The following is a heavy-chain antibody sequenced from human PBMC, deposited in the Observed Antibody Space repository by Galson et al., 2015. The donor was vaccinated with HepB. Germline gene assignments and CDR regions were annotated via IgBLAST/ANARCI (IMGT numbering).Heavy chain of an antibody. CDR1: RFTFSRYW. D-gene: IGHD4-17*01. V-gene: IGHV3-74*01. Sequence: SLRLSCAASRFTFSRYWMHWVRQAPGKGLVWVSRINSDGGTTSYADSVKGRFTISRDNAKNTLYLQMNSPRAEDTAVYYCARAIPYGDYYYYYAMDVWGQGTTVTVSS. CDR2: INSDGGTT. CDR3: ARAIPYGDYYYYYAMDV. J-gene: IGHJ6*02.